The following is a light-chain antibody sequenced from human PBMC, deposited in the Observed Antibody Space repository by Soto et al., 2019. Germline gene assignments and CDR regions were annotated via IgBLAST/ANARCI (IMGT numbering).Light chain of an antibody. J-gene: IGKJ2*01. CDR1: QSINNY. CDR3: QQSFNTVMYT. Sequence: DIRMTQSPSSLSASVGDRVTITCRASQSINNYLNWYQQKPGEAPKLLIYAASNLQTAVPSRFSGSGSGTDFTLTISNLQPEDYATYFCQQSFNTVMYTFGQGTKLEIK. CDR2: AAS. V-gene: IGKV1-39*01.